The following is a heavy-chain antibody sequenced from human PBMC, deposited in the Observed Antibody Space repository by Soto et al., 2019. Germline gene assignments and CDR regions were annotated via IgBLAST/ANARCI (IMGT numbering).Heavy chain of an antibody. CDR1: GGSVSSGSYY. D-gene: IGHD3-22*01. CDR3: ARWNYYDSSSPPDWYFDL. CDR2: IYYSGST. V-gene: IGHV4-61*01. Sequence: KTSETLSLTCTVSGGSVSSGSYYWSWIRQPPGKGLEWIGYIYYSGSTNYNPSLKSRVTISVDTSKNQFSLKLSSVTAADTAVYYCARWNYYDSSSPPDWYFDLWGRGTLVTVSS. J-gene: IGHJ2*01.